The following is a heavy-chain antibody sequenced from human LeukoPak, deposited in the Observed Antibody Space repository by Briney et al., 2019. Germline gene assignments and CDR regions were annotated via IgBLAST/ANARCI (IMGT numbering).Heavy chain of an antibody. Sequence: ASVNVSCKTSGYTFTSYGISWVRQAPGQGLEWMGWISAYNGNVNYAQKLQGRVTMTTDTSTSTAYMELRSLRSDDTAVYYCARETTPRYDSSGYRPPLFDYWGQGTLVTVSS. V-gene: IGHV1-18*01. J-gene: IGHJ4*02. CDR2: ISAYNGNV. D-gene: IGHD3-22*01. CDR1: GYTFTSYG. CDR3: ARETTPRYDSSGYRPPLFDY.